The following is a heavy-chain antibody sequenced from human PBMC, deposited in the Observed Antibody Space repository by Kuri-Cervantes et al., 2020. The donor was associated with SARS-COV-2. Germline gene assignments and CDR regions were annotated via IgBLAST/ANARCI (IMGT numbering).Heavy chain of an antibody. D-gene: IGHD1-26*01. CDR3: TRWRVGAKT. Sequence: GGSLRLSCAASGFTFSSYEMNWVRQTPGKGLEWVSYISSTGDTIYYADSVKGRFTISRDNAKNSLYLQMNSLRAEDTADCYCTRWRVGAKTWGQGTLVTVSS. CDR1: GFTFSSYE. CDR2: ISSTGDTI. J-gene: IGHJ4*02. V-gene: IGHV3-48*03.